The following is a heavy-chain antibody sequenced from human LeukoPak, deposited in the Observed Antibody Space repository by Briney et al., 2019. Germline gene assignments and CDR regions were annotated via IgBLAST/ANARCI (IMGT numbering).Heavy chain of an antibody. J-gene: IGHJ4*02. D-gene: IGHD1-1*01. Sequence: ASVKVSCKASGHKFTDYYLHWVRQAPGQGLEWMGWIHPGTGDPNYAQKFQGRVTVTRDTSISTVYMELIRLRSDDTAVYYCASYAAGYNWLKVWGQGTLVTVSS. CDR3: ASYAAGYNWLKV. CDR2: IHPGTGDP. V-gene: IGHV1-2*02. CDR1: GHKFTDYY.